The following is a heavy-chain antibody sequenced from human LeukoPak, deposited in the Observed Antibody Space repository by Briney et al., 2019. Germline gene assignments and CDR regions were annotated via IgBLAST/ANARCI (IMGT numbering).Heavy chain of an antibody. CDR3: ARDQARTTTWYLYMNY. D-gene: IGHD3/OR15-3a*01. J-gene: IGHJ4*02. CDR2: IDPDSGVT. V-gene: IGHV1-2*06. CDR1: GYTFTDYY. Sequence: EASVKVSCKASGYTFTDYYIPWVRQAPGQGLEWMGRIDPDSGVTNSAQNFQGRVTMTRDTSITTAYMELSGLRSDDTAVYYCARDQARTTTWYLYMNYWGQGTLVTVSS.